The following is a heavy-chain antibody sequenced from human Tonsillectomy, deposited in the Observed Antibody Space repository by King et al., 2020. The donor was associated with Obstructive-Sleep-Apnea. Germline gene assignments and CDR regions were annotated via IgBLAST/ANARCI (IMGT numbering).Heavy chain of an antibody. CDR3: AKDNPTYTALPYGVVY. Sequence: VQLVESGGGVVQPGGSLRLSCEVSGFTFTRYGMHWVRQAPGKGLEGGGFIRYDGSNKNYADSVKGRFTISRDNSKKTLSLQMTNQRAEDTAGYYCAKDNPTYTALPYGVVYWGQGTLVTVSS. D-gene: IGHD5-18*01. CDR1: GFTFTRYG. CDR2: IRYDGSNK. J-gene: IGHJ4*02. V-gene: IGHV3-30*02.